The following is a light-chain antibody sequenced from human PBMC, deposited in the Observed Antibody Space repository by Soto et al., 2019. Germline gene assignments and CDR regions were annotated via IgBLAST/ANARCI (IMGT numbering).Light chain of an antibody. Sequence: QSVLTQSPSASASLGASVKLTCTLSSGHSSYAIAWHQQQPEKGPRYLMKLNSDGSHSKGDGIPDRFSGSSSGAERYLTISSLLSEDEADSYCQTWGTGIWVFGGGTKLAVL. J-gene: IGLJ3*02. CDR1: SGHSSYA. V-gene: IGLV4-69*01. CDR3: QTWGTGIWV. CDR2: LNSDGSH.